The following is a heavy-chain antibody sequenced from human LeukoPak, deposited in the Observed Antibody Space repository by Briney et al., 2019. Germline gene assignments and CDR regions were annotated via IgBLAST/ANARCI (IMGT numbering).Heavy chain of an antibody. D-gene: IGHD2-15*01. CDR1: GGTFSSYA. V-gene: IGHV1-69*05. CDR3: ARALVVAATLNWFDP. CDR2: IIPIFGTA. Sequence: SVKVSCKASGGTFSSYAISWVRQAPGQGLEWIGGIIPIFGTANYAQKFQGRVTMTRNTSISTAYMELSSLRSEDTAVYYCARALVVAATLNWFDPWGQGTLVTVSS. J-gene: IGHJ5*02.